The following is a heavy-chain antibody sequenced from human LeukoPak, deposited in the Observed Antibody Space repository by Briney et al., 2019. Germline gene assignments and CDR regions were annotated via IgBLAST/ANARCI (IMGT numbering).Heavy chain of an antibody. Sequence: GASVKVSCKASGYIFTDYYMHWVRQAPGQGLEWMGWINPKSDGTKYAQNFQGRVTMTWDTSISTAYMELSSLRSEDTAVYYCATYYDSSGYYHAFDYWGQGTLVTVSS. CDR2: INPKSDGT. CDR1: GYIFTDYY. D-gene: IGHD3-22*01. J-gene: IGHJ4*02. CDR3: ATYYDSSGYYHAFDY. V-gene: IGHV1-2*02.